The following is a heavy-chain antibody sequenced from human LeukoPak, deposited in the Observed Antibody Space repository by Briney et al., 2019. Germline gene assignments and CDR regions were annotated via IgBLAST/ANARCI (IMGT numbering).Heavy chain of an antibody. CDR2: ISAYNGNT. CDR1: GYTFTSYG. D-gene: IGHD3-3*01. CDR3: AVDITVFGVGLPSE. Sequence: ASVKVSCKASGYTFTSYGISWVRQAPGQGLEWMGWISAYNGNTNYAQKLQGRVTMTTDTSTSTAYMELRSLRSDDTAVYYCAVDITVFGVGLPSEWGQGTLSPSPQ. J-gene: IGHJ4*02. V-gene: IGHV1-18*01.